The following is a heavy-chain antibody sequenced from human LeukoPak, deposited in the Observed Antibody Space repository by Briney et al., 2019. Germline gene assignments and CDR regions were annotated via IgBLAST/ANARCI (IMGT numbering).Heavy chain of an antibody. Sequence: SETLSRTCAVSGYSISSGYYWGWIRQPPGKGLEWIGSIYHSGSTYYNPSLKSRVTISVDTSKNQFSLKLSSVTAADTAVYYCSRRLSSSWYDDYFDYWGQGTLVTVSS. CDR3: SRRLSSSWYDDYFDY. CDR2: IYHSGST. CDR1: GYSISSGYY. D-gene: IGHD6-13*01. V-gene: IGHV4-38-2*01. J-gene: IGHJ4*02.